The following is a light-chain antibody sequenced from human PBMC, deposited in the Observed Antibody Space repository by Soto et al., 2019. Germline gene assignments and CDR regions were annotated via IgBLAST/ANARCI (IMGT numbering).Light chain of an antibody. CDR3: SSYTSSSLWV. V-gene: IGLV2-14*01. J-gene: IGLJ1*01. CDR2: DVS. Sequence: APALPASVSWAPGKSITIPCTGTKSDVGGYNYVSWYQQHPGKAPKLMIYDVSNRPSGVSNRFSGSKSGNTASLTISGLQAEDEADYYCSSYTSSSLWVFGTGTKVTVL. CDR1: KSDVGGYNY.